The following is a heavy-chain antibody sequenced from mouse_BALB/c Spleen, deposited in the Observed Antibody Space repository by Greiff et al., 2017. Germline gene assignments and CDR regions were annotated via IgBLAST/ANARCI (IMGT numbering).Heavy chain of an antibody. CDR3: ARVYYDYDVTFAY. V-gene: IGHV5-6-3*01. D-gene: IGHD2-4*01. Sequence: EVQRVESGGGLVQPGGSLKLSCAASGFTFSSYGMSWVRQTPDKRLELVATINSNGGSTYYPDSVKGRFTISRDNAKNTLYLQMSSLKSEDTAMYYCARVYYDYDVTFAYWGQGTLVTVSA. CDR1: GFTFSSYG. J-gene: IGHJ3*01. CDR2: INSNGGST.